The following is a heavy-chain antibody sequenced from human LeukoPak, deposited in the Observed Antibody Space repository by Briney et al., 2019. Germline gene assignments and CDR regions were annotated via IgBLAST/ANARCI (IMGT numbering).Heavy chain of an antibody. J-gene: IGHJ4*02. Sequence: PGGCLRLSCAASGFTFSTFAMSWVRQAPGKGREWGSAISGSGGDTYYAEFGKGRFIISRDNSKKMLYLQMNSLRAEDTAIYYCAKDLGDEGGSGFPGYWGQGTLVTVSS. D-gene: IGHD3-10*01. CDR3: AKDLGDEGGSGFPGY. CDR2: ISGSGGDT. CDR1: GFTFSTFA. V-gene: IGHV3-23*01.